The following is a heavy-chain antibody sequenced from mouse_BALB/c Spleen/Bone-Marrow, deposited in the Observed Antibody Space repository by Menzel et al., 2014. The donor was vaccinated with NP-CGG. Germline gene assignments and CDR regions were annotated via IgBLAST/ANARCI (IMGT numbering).Heavy chain of an antibody. D-gene: IGHD2-14*01. Sequence: EVNLVESGGDLVKPGGSLKLSCAASGFTFSSYGMPWVRQTPDNGLEWVATISNVSSYTYYPDNLKGRSTISRDNAKNTLYLQMSSLKSEDTAMYYYARPCFYRYDAAIAYWGQGTPVTVSS. CDR2: ISNVSSYT. J-gene: IGHJ4*01. CDR3: ARPCFYRYDAAIAY. CDR1: GFTFSSYG. V-gene: IGHV5-6*01.